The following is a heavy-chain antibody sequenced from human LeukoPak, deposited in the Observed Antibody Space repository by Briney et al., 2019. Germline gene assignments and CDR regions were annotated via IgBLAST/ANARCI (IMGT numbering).Heavy chain of an antibody. D-gene: IGHD6-13*01. V-gene: IGHV4-34*01. Sequence: SETLSLTCAVYGGSFSGYYWSWIRQPPGKGLEWIGEIYHSGSTNYNPSLKSRVTISVDKSKNQFSLKLSSVTAADTAVYYCARASIAAAATIDYWGQGTLVTVSS. CDR2: IYHSGST. J-gene: IGHJ4*02. CDR1: GGSFSGYY. CDR3: ARASIAAAATIDY.